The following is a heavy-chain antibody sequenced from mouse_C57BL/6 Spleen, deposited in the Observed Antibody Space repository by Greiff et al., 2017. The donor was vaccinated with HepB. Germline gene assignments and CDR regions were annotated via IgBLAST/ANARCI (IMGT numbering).Heavy chain of an antibody. CDR3: ARSSTYHDYDDYAMDY. CDR2: IYPGSGST. V-gene: IGHV1-55*01. D-gene: IGHD2-4*01. CDR1: GYTFTSYW. J-gene: IGHJ4*01. Sequence: QVQLQQPGAELVKPGASVKMSCKASGYTFTSYWITWVKQRPGQGLEWIGDIYPGSGSTNYNEKFKSKATLTVDTSSSTAYMQLSSLTSEDSAVYYCARSSTYHDYDDYAMDYWGQGTSVTVSS.